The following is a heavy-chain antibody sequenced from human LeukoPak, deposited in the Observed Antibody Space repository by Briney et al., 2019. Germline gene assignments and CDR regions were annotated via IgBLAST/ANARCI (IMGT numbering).Heavy chain of an antibody. D-gene: IGHD3-10*01. CDR2: IYYSGST. Sequence: SETLSLTCTVSGVSISSGGYYWRWIRQHPGKGLEWIGYIYYSGSTYYNPSLKSRVTISVDTSKDQFSLKLSSVTAADTAVYYCARDGSGGYGMDVWGQGTTVTVSS. V-gene: IGHV4-31*03. CDR3: ARDGSGGYGMDV. CDR1: GVSISSGGYY. J-gene: IGHJ6*02.